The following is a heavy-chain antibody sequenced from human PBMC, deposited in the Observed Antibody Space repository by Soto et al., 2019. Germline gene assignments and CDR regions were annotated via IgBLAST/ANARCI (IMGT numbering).Heavy chain of an antibody. Sequence: ASVKVSFKASGYTFASYFMHWVRQSPGQGLEWMGRINPGGGSTTYAQKFQGRLTMTRDTSTSTVYMELSSLRSDDAAVYYCARWGTIFGVIRQSYWGQGTLVTVSS. J-gene: IGHJ4*02. CDR2: INPGGGST. D-gene: IGHD3-3*01. V-gene: IGHV1-46*01. CDR1: GYTFASYF. CDR3: ARWGTIFGVIRQSY.